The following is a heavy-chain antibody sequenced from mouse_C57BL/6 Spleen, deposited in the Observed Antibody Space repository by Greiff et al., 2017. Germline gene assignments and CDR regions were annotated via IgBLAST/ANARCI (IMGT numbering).Heavy chain of an antibody. CDR1: GFTFSDYY. D-gene: IGHD2-1*01. CDR3: ARDEGNYGYFDV. Sequence: EVNLVESEGGLVQPGSSMKLPCTASGFTFSDYYMAWVRQVPEKGLEWVANINYDGSSTYYLDSLKSRFIISRDNAKNILYLQMSSLKSEDTATYYCARDEGNYGYFDVWGTGTTVTVSS. J-gene: IGHJ1*03. V-gene: IGHV5-16*01. CDR2: INYDGSST.